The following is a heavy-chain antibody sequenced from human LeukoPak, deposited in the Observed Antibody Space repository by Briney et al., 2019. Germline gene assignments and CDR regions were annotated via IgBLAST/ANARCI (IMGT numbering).Heavy chain of an antibody. CDR3: ARTQSGFGRGYNWNYRPTHDAFDI. CDR2: IIPIFGTA. J-gene: IGHJ3*02. CDR1: GGTFSSYA. D-gene: IGHD1-7*01. Sequence: ASVKVSCKASGGTFSSYAISWVRQAPGQGLEWMGGIIPIFGTANYAQKFQGRVTITTDESTSTAYMALSSLRSQDTAVYYCARTQSGFGRGYNWNYRPTHDAFDIWGQGTMVTVSS. V-gene: IGHV1-69*05.